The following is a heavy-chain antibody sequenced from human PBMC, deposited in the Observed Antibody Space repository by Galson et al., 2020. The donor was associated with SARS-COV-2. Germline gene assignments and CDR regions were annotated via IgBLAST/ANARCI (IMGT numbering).Heavy chain of an antibody. CDR2: IWSDGSSK. V-gene: IGHV3-33*01. D-gene: IGHD2-15*01. CDR3: ARDSSMVAHGGDY. Sequence: GGSLRLSCAASGFTFSSYGMHWVRQAPGKGLEWVAVIWSDGSSKYDADSVKGRFTISRDNSKNTLSLQMNSLRAEDTALYYCARDSSMVAHGGDYWGQGTLVTVSS. J-gene: IGHJ4*02. CDR1: GFTFSSYG.